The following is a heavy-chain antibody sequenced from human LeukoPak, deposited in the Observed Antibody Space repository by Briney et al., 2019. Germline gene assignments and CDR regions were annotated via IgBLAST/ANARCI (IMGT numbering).Heavy chain of an antibody. CDR1: GGSITSHF. Sequence: SETLSLTCTVSGGSITSHFWSWIRQPPGKGLEWIGYVFNGGGTNYNPSLKSRVTMSIDPSRDQFSLRLSSVTAADTAIYYCASRPAGSTWYGVFDYWSQGTLVTVSS. CDR2: VFNGGGT. D-gene: IGHD6-13*01. V-gene: IGHV4-59*11. CDR3: ASRPAGSTWYGVFDY. J-gene: IGHJ4*02.